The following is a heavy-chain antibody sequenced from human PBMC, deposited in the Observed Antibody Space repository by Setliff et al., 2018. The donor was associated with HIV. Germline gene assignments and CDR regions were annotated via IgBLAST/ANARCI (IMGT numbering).Heavy chain of an antibody. CDR3: ARNPIQIKRWSPGETWFDT. J-gene: IGHJ5*02. V-gene: IGHV1-2*02. D-gene: IGHD7-27*01. CDR1: GYTFTDYY. CDR2: INPQNGDT. Sequence: ASVKVSCKASGYTFTDYYVHWVRQVPGQGLEWMGWINPQNGDTTYAQKFRGRITMSRDTSLITRHRDRPVTTVYMELARLTSDDTAIYYCARNPIQIKRWSPGETWFDTWGQGTVVTVSS.